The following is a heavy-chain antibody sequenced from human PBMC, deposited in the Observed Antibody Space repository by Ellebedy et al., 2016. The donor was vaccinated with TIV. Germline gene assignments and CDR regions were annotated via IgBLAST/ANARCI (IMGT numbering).Heavy chain of an antibody. CDR1: GFTFSSYA. V-gene: IGHV3-23*01. CDR3: GRARRDGSNSYLDS. D-gene: IGHD5-24*01. J-gene: IGHJ4*02. Sequence: PGGSLRLSCSASGFTFSSYAMSWVRQAPGKGLEWVSAISGSGGSTYYADSVKGRFTISRDNSKNTVSLQMNSLRAEDTAVYYCGRARRDGSNSYLDSWGRGTLVTVSS. CDR2: ISGSGGST.